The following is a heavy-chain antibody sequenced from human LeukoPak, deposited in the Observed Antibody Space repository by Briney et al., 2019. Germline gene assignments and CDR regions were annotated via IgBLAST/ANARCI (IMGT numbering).Heavy chain of an antibody. CDR1: GFTFSSYW. J-gene: IGHJ5*02. D-gene: IGHD2-15*01. Sequence: GGSLRLSCAASGFTFSSYWVHWVRQAPGKGLVWVSRINSDGSSTSYADSVKGRFTISRDNAKNTLYLQMNSLRAEGTAVYYCARDPRILGLAYNWFDPWGQGTLVTVSS. CDR3: ARDPRILGLAYNWFDP. CDR2: INSDGSST. V-gene: IGHV3-74*01.